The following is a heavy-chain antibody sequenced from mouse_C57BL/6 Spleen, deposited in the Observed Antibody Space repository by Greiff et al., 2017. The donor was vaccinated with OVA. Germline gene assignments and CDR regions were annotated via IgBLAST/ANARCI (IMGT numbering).Heavy chain of an antibody. J-gene: IGHJ4*01. CDR3: ARSEYVMTMDD. Sequence: VQLQQSGPELVKPGASVKISCKASGYAFSSSWMNWVKQRPGKGLEWIGRIYPGDGDTNYNGKFKGKATLTADKSSSTAYMQLSSLTSEDSAVYFCARSEYVMTMDDWGQGTSVTVSS. CDR2: IYPGDGDT. D-gene: IGHD2-10*02. CDR1: GYAFSSSW. V-gene: IGHV1-82*01.